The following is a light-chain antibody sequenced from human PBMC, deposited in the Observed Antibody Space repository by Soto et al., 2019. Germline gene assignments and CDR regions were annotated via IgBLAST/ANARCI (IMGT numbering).Light chain of an antibody. V-gene: IGKV3-15*01. Sequence: EIVLPQSPGTLSLSPGERATLSCRASQSVSNNYLAWYQQKPGQAPRLLIYGASNRATGIPARFSGSGSGTEFTLTISSLQSEDFAVYYCQQYNKWPPWTVGQGTKVDIK. CDR3: QQYNKWPPWT. J-gene: IGKJ1*01. CDR1: QSVSNN. CDR2: GAS.